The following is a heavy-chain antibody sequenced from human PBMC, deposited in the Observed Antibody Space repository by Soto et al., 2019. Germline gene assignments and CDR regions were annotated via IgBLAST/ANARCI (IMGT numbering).Heavy chain of an antibody. CDR2: ISGSGGST. V-gene: IGHV3-23*01. CDR1: GFTFSSYA. Sequence: GGSLRLSCAASGFTFSSYAMSWVRQAPGKGLEWVSAISGSGGSTYYADSVKGRFTISRDNSKNTLYLQMNSLRAEDTAVYYCAKDRLVATISTIRRKNNWFDPWGQGTLVTVSS. D-gene: IGHD5-12*01. J-gene: IGHJ5*02. CDR3: AKDRLVATISTIRRKNNWFDP.